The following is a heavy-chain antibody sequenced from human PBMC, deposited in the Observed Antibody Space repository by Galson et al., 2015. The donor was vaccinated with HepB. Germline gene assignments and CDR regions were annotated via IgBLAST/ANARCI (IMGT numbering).Heavy chain of an antibody. J-gene: IGHJ4*02. Sequence: SVKVSCKASGYTFTSYGISWVRQAPGQGLEWMGRISAYNGNTNYAQKLQGRVTMTTDTSTSTAYMELRSLRSDDTAVYYCARSKRSSSGWYGGYYFDYWGQGTLVTVSS. CDR1: GYTFTSYG. CDR2: ISAYNGNT. CDR3: ARSKRSSSGWYGGYYFDY. V-gene: IGHV1-18*04. D-gene: IGHD6-19*01.